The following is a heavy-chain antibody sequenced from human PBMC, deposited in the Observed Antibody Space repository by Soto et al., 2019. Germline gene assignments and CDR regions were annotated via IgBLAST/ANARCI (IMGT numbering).Heavy chain of an antibody. V-gene: IGHV4-59*12. CDR1: GGSISSYY. Sequence: SETLSLTCTVSGGSISSYYWSWIRQPPGKGLEWIGYIYYSGGTNYNPSLKSRVIISVDTTRSQFSLNLSSVTAADTAVYHCARGAEGWAHLDYWGQGILVTVSS. CDR2: IYYSGGT. CDR3: ARGAEGWAHLDY. J-gene: IGHJ4*02.